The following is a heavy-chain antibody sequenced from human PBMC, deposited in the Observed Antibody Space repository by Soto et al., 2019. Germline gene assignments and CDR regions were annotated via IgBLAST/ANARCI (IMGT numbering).Heavy chain of an antibody. D-gene: IGHD6-13*01. V-gene: IGHV3-23*01. Sequence: EVQLLESGGGLVQPGGSLRLSCAASGFTFNIFAMSWVRQAPGRGLEWVSGISGSGSRTYYVNSVKGRFTSSRDNSNNAMYLHRNSLGADDAAVYFCAKDENSSPSYVHYCAYMDVWGKGTTVTVSS. CDR1: GFTFNIFA. CDR3: AKDENSSPSYVHYCAYMDV. CDR2: ISGSGSRT. J-gene: IGHJ6*03.